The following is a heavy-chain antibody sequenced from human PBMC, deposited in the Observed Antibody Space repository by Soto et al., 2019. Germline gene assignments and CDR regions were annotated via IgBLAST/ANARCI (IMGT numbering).Heavy chain of an antibody. CDR1: GFIFNNYA. D-gene: IGHD2-21*02. CDR3: ATPQGYDDCLDS. Sequence: GGSLRLSCVTSGFIFNNYALYWVRQAPGKGLEWVASISVDGTKENYADSVKGRCSISRDKSKNTAYLELNSLISEDTAVYYCATPQGYDDCLDSWGQGTLVTVSS. J-gene: IGHJ4*02. V-gene: IGHV3-30-3*01. CDR2: ISVDGTKE.